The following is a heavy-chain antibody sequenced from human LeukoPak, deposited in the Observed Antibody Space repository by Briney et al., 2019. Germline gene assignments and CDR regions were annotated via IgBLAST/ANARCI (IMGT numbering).Heavy chain of an antibody. V-gene: IGHV3-7*01. CDR2: IRQDGSEK. CDR3: ARDRGVLVVAATRPDY. CDR1: GFTFSDFW. D-gene: IGHD2-15*01. J-gene: IGHJ4*02. Sequence: GGSLRLSCAASGFTFSDFWMSWVRQAPGKGLEWVANIRQDGSEKCYVDSVKGRFTISRDNAKNSVYLQMNSLRVEDTAVYYCARDRGVLVVAATRPDYWGQGILVTVSS.